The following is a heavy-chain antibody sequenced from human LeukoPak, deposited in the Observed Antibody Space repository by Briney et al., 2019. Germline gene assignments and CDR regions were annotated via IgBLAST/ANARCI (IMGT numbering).Heavy chain of an antibody. Sequence: SETLSLTCTVSGGSISGYYWSWIRQPPGKGLEWIGYIYYSGSTNYNPSLRSRVTISVDTSKNQFSLNLSSVTAADTAVYYCARERGDGYNSDWGQGTLVTVSS. V-gene: IGHV4-59*01. CDR2: IYYSGST. CDR1: GGSISGYY. D-gene: IGHD5-24*01. J-gene: IGHJ4*02. CDR3: ARERGDGYNSD.